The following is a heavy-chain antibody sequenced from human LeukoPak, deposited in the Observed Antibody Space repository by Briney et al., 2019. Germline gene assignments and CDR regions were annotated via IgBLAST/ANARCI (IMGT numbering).Heavy chain of an antibody. D-gene: IGHD3-22*01. Sequence: VASVKVSCTASGGTFSSYAISWVRQAPGQGLEWMGRIIPILGIANYAQKFQGRVTVTADKSTSTAYMELSSLRSEDTAVYYCARPQNSQYYYDSSDPRGGWFDPWGQGTLVTVSS. V-gene: IGHV1-69*04. CDR1: GGTFSSYA. J-gene: IGHJ5*02. CDR2: IIPILGIA. CDR3: ARPQNSQYYYDSSDPRGGWFDP.